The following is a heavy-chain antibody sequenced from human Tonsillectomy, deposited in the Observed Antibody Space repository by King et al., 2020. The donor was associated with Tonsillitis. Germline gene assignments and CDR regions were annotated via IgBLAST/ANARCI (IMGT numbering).Heavy chain of an antibody. CDR1: GFTFSSYG. V-gene: IGHV3-33*01. J-gene: IGHJ2*01. CDR2: IWYDGSKK. Sequence: VQLVESGGGVVQPGRSLRLSCAASGFTFSSYGMHWVRQAPGKGLQWVAVIWYDGSKKYYADSVKGRFTISRDNSKNTRYLQMNSLRAEDTAVYYCARDKPPNYGDYADWYFDLWGRGTLVTVSS. D-gene: IGHD4-17*01. CDR3: ARDKPPNYGDYADWYFDL.